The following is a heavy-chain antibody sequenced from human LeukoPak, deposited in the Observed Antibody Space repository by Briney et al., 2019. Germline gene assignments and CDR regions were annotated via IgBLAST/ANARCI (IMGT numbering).Heavy chain of an antibody. D-gene: IGHD3-22*01. V-gene: IGHV6-1*01. CDR1: GDSVSSNSAA. J-gene: IGHJ6*02. CDR2: TYYRSKWYN. CDR3: ARDLRIVVVITPTKDYYYYGMDV. Sequence: SQTLSLTCAISGDSVSSNSAAWNWIGQSPSRGLEWLGRTYYRSKWYNDYAVSVKSRITINPDTSKNQFSLQLNSVTPEDTAVYYCARDLRIVVVITPTKDYYYYGMDVWGQGTTVTVSS.